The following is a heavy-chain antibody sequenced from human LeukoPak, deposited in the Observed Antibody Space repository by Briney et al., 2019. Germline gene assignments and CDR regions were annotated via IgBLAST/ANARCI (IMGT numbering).Heavy chain of an antibody. CDR2: IHYSGNT. CDR3: ARDRPPGLTAS. J-gene: IGHJ4*02. Sequence: SETLSLTCTVSGGSISSYYWSWIRQPPGKGLEWIGDIHYSGNTKYNPSLRSRVTISVDTSKNQFSLRLNSVTAADTAVYYCARDRPPGLTASWGQGILVTVSS. D-gene: IGHD1-14*01. V-gene: IGHV4-59*01. CDR1: GGSISSYY.